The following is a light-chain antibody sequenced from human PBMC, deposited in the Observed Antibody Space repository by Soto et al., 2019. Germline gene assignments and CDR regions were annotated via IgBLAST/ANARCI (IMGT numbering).Light chain of an antibody. CDR3: QQYGTSEII. V-gene: IGKV3-20*01. J-gene: IGKJ5*01. CDR2: DTS. Sequence: IVLTQSACTLSSSAGERATLSWRASQSLSNSFIAWYQQKPGQAPRLLIYDTSSRATGIPDRFSGSGYGTDFNLTISRLEPEDFSVFYCQQYGTSEIIFGQGTRLEIK. CDR1: QSLSNSF.